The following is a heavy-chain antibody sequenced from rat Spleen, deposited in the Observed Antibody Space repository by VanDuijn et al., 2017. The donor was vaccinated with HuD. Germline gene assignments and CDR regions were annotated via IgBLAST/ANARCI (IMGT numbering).Heavy chain of an antibody. J-gene: IGHJ2*01. Sequence: QVQLKESGPGLMQPSQTLSLTCIVSGFSLTSYHVHWVRQSPGKGLEWMAVIWSGGNTDYNSALKSRLSISRDTSKSQVFLKMNSLQSEDTTTYYCARARGGYFYYWGQGVMVTVSS. CDR2: IWSGGNT. V-gene: IGHV2-45*01. CDR3: ARARGGYFYY. CDR1: GFSLTSYH.